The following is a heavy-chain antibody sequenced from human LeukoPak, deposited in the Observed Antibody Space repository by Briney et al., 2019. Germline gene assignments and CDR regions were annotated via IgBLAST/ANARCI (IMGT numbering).Heavy chain of an antibody. CDR3: AREPLSDRSGGSCYSGNWFDP. Sequence: SETLSLTCTVSGGSISSGDYYWSWIRQPPGKGLEWIGYIYYSGSTYYNPSLKSRVTISVDTSKNQFSLKLSSVTAADTAVYYCAREPLSDRSGGSCYSGNWFDPWGQGTLVTVSS. V-gene: IGHV4-30-4*01. J-gene: IGHJ5*02. D-gene: IGHD2-15*01. CDR1: GGSISSGDYY. CDR2: IYYSGST.